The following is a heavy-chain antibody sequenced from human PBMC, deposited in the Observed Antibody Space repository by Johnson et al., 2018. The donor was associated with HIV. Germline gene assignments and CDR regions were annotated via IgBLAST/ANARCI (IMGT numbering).Heavy chain of an antibody. Sequence: VQLVESGGGLVQPRGSLRLSCAASGFTFSDCAMSWVRQGPGKGLEWVSAITVSGDNTYYAGSVKGRFTISRENAKNSLYLQVKSLRAGDSALYYCARGSYDGDAFDIWGQGTMVTVSS. CDR3: ARGSYDGDAFDI. J-gene: IGHJ3*02. CDR2: ITVSGDNT. CDR1: GFTFSDCA. D-gene: IGHD5-12*01. V-gene: IGHV3-23*04.